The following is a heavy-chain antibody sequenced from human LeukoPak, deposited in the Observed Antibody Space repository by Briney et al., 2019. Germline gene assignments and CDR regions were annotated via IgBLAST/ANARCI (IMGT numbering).Heavy chain of an antibody. D-gene: IGHD5-12*01. V-gene: IGHV3-11*04. CDR2: ISSSGSTI. CDR3: AREAFDYQDAFDI. Sequence: GGSLRLSCAASGFTFSDYYMSWIRQAPGKGLEWVSYISSSGSTIYYADSVKGRFTISRDNAKNSLYLQMNSLRAEDTAVYYCAREAFDYQDAFDIWGQGTMVTVSS. CDR1: GFTFSDYY. J-gene: IGHJ3*02.